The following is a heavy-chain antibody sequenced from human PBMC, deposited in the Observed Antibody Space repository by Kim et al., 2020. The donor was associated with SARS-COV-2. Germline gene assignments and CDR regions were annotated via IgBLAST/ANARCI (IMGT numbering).Heavy chain of an antibody. CDR2: IYYSGST. CDR1: GGSISSSSYY. Sequence: SETLSLTCTVSGGSISSSSYYWGWIRQPPGKGLEWIGSIYYSGSTYYNPSLKSRVTISVDTSKNQFSLKLSSVTAADTAVYYCARAPYYGSGNFDYWGQGTLVTVSS. V-gene: IGHV4-39*07. CDR3: ARAPYYGSGNFDY. J-gene: IGHJ4*02. D-gene: IGHD3-10*01.